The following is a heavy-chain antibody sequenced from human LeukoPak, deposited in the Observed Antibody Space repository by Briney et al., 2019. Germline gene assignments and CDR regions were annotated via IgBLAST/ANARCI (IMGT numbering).Heavy chain of an antibody. D-gene: IGHD3-22*01. V-gene: IGHV1-8*01. CDR3: ARGDDSSGYSRSPPSEYFQH. CDR2: MNPNSGNT. Sequence: ASVKDSCKASGYTFTSYDINWVRQATGQGLEWMGWMNPNSGNTGYAQKFQGRVTMTRNTSISTAYMELSSLRSEDTAVYYCARGDDSSGYSRSPPSEYFQHWGQGTLGTVSS. J-gene: IGHJ1*01. CDR1: GYTFTSYD.